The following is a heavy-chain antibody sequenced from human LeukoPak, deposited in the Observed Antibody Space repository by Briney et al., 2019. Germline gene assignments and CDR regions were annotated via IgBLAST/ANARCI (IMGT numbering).Heavy chain of an antibody. D-gene: IGHD6-19*01. Sequence: GASVKVSCKASGYTFTGYYMHWVRQAPGQGLEWMGWINPNSGGTNYAQKFQGRVTMTRDTSISTAYMELSRLRSDDTAVYYCARDLIAVAGSDAFDIWGQGTMVTVSS. CDR2: INPNSGGT. CDR1: GYTFTGYY. J-gene: IGHJ3*02. CDR3: ARDLIAVAGSDAFDI. V-gene: IGHV1-2*02.